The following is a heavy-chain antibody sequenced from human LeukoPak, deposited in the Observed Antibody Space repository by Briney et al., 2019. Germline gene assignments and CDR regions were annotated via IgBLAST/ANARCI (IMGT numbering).Heavy chain of an antibody. V-gene: IGHV4-39*01. J-gene: IGHJ4*02. CDR3: ARQAPLYSSGWYIFDY. CDR2: IYYSGST. D-gene: IGHD6-19*01. CDR1: GGSISSSSYY. Sequence: SETLSLTCTVSGGSISSSSYYWGWIRQPPGKGLEWIGSIYYSGSTYYNPSLKSRVTISVDTSKNQFSLKLSSVTAADTAVYYCARQAPLYSSGWYIFDYWGQGTLVTVSS.